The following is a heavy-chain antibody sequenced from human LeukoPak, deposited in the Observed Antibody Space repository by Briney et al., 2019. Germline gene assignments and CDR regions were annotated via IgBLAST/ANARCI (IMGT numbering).Heavy chain of an antibody. J-gene: IGHJ4*02. CDR2: IYTSGGT. CDR1: GGSISSGRYF. V-gene: IGHV4-61*02. CDR3: ARAHWYYYDSSGYYPFDY. Sequence: SQTLSLTCTVSGGSISSGRYFWSWIGQPAGKGLEWIGRIYTSGGTNYNPSLKSRVTISVDTSKNQFSLKLSSVTAADTAVYYCARAHWYYYDSSGYYPFDYWGQGTLVTVSS. D-gene: IGHD3-22*01.